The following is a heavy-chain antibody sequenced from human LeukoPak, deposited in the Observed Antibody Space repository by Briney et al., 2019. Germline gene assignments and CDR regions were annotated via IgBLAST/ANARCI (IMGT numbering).Heavy chain of an antibody. V-gene: IGHV3-15*01. D-gene: IGHD5-18*01. CDR3: STEYIGMAHFDH. J-gene: IGHJ5*02. Sequence: GGSLRLSCAASGFTFSNAWMSWVRQAPGKGLEWVGRIKSKTDGGTTDYAAPVKGRFTISRDDSITTLYLQMHSLKSEDTAVYYCSTEYIGMAHFDHWGQGTLVTVSS. CDR2: IKSKTDGGTT. CDR1: GFTFSNAW.